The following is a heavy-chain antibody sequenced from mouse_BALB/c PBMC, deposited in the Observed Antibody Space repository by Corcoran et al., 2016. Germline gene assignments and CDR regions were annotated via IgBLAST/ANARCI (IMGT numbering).Heavy chain of an antibody. CDR1: GFNIKDYY. J-gene: IGHJ4*01. D-gene: IGHD2-1*01. Sequence: EVQLQQSGAELVRPGALVKLSCKASGFNIKDYYMHWVKQRPEQGLEWIGWIDPENGNTIYDPKFQGKASITADTSSNTAYLQLSSLTSEDTVVYYCAYYGNYAMDYWGQGTSVTVSS. CDR2: IDPENGNT. CDR3: AYYGNYAMDY. V-gene: IGHV14-1*02.